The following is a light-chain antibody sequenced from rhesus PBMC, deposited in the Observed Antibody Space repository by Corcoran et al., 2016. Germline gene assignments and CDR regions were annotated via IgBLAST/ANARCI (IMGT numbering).Light chain of an antibody. J-gene: IGKJ3*01. CDR2: RAS. Sequence: DIQMTQSPSSLSASVGDRVTISCRASQGISNWLAWYQQKPGKAPKLLTFRASNLDTGVPSRFSGSGSGTDFTLTISSLQPEDVAVYYCQQPDNSPFTFGPGTKLDIK. CDR3: QQPDNSPFT. CDR1: QGISNW. V-gene: IGKV1-69*01.